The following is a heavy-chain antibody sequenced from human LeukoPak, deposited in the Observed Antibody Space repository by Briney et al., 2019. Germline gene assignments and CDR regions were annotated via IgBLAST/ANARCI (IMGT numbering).Heavy chain of an antibody. CDR1: GFTFSSYE. D-gene: IGHD5-24*01. V-gene: IGHV3-48*03. Sequence: GRCLRLSCAAPGFTFSSYEMNWVRQAPGKGLGWVSYISSSGSTIYYADSVKGRFTISRDNAKNSLYLQINSLRADGTAVHYCARDRHGYNCVFDYWGQGTLVTVSS. CDR2: ISSSGSTI. J-gene: IGHJ4*02. CDR3: ARDRHGYNCVFDY.